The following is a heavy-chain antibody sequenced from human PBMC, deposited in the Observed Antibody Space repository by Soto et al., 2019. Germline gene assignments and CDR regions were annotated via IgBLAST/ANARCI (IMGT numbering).Heavy chain of an antibody. CDR1: GYTFTSYA. D-gene: IGHD3-10*01. Sequence: GASVKVSCKASGYTFTSYAMHWVRQAPGQRLEWMGWINAGNGNTKYSQKFQGRVTITRDTSASTAYMELSSLRSEDTAVYYCARARVLWFGELFSPYDYWGQGTLVTVSS. V-gene: IGHV1-3*01. J-gene: IGHJ4*02. CDR2: INAGNGNT. CDR3: ARARVLWFGELFSPYDY.